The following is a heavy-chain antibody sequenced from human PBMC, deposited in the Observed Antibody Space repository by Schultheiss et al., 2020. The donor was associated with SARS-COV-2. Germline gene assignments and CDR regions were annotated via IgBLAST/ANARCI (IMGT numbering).Heavy chain of an antibody. CDR3: ARGSMAYCGGDCIDY. Sequence: SQTLSLTCIVSGGSISSYYWTCIRQPPGKGLEWIGEIYHSGSTNYNPSLKSRVTISVDTSKNQFSLKLSSVTAADTAVYYCARGSMAYCGGDCIDYWGQGTLVTVSS. V-gene: IGHV4-59*12. CDR2: IYHSGST. D-gene: IGHD2-21*02. CDR1: GGSISSYY. J-gene: IGHJ4*02.